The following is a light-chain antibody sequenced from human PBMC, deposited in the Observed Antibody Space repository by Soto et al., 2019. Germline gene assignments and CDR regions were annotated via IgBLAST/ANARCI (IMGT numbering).Light chain of an antibody. CDR1: QSIGRW. Sequence: DIQMTQSPSTLSASVGDRVTITCRASQSIGRWLAWYQQKPGKAPKLLIYKASSLESGVPSRFSGSGSGTEFTLTISSLQPDDFATYYCQQAWTFGPGTKVELK. CDR3: QQAWT. CDR2: KAS. V-gene: IGKV1-5*03. J-gene: IGKJ1*01.